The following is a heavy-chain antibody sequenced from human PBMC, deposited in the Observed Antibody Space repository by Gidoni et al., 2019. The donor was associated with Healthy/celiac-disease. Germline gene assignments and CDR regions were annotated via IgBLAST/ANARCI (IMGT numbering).Heavy chain of an antibody. CDR3: ARHGIYCSGGSCAFDY. CDR2: IYYSGST. Sequence: QLQLQESGPGLVKPSETLPLTCTVSGGSISSSSYYWGWIRQPPGKGLEWIGSIYYSGSTYYNPSLKSRVTISVDTSKIQFSLKLSSVTAADTAVYYCARHGIYCSGGSCAFDYWGQGTLVTVSS. J-gene: IGHJ4*02. V-gene: IGHV4-39*01. D-gene: IGHD2-15*01. CDR1: GGSISSSSYY.